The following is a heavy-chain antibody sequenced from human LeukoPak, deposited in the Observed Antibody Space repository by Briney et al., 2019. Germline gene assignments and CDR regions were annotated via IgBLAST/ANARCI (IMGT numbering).Heavy chain of an antibody. CDR3: AKDSHSWALVGATDFDY. CDR2: ISSSSGYI. CDR1: GFTFSSYS. V-gene: IGHV3-21*04. J-gene: IGHJ4*02. Sequence: GGSLRLSCAASGFTFSSYSMNWVRQAPGKGLEWVSSISSSSGYIYYADSVKGRFTISRDNAKNSLYLQMNSLRAEDTALYYCAKDSHSWALVGATDFDYWGQGTLVTVSS. D-gene: IGHD1-26*01.